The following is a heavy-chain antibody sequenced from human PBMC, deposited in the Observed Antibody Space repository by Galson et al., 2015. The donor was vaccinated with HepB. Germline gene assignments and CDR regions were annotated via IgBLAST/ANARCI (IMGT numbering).Heavy chain of an antibody. CDR3: TTDLIVVVPAANLYYMDV. Sequence: SLRLSCAASGFTFSNAWMNWVRQAPGKGLEWVGRIKSKTDGGTTDYAAPVKGRFTISKDDSKNTLYLQMNSLKTEDTAVYYCTTDLIVVVPAANLYYMDVWGKGTTVTVSS. V-gene: IGHV3-15*07. CDR1: GFTFSNAW. J-gene: IGHJ6*03. D-gene: IGHD2-2*01. CDR2: IKSKTDGGTT.